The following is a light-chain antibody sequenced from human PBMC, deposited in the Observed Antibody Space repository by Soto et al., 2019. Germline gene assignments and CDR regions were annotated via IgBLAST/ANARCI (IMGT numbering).Light chain of an antibody. CDR1: QNINNY. V-gene: IGKV1-33*01. CDR2: DAS. CDR3: QQYENLHT. Sequence: DIQMTQTPSSLSASVGDRVTITCQASQNINNYLNWYQQKPGRAPKLLIYDASSLEAGVPSRFRGSGSGTDFTFTISRLQPEDSATYYCQQYENLHTFGQGTRLEIK. J-gene: IGKJ5*01.